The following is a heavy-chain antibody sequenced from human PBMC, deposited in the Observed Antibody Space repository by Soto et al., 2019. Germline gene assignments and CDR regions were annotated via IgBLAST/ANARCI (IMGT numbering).Heavy chain of an antibody. Sequence: QVQLQQWGAGLLKPSETLSLTCAVYGGSFSGYYWSWIRQPPGKGLEWIGEINHSGSTNYNPSLKSRVTISVDTSKNQSSLKLSSVTAADTAVYYCARGWIQLWLRDAYFDYWGQGTLVTVSS. CDR2: INHSGST. CDR3: ARGWIQLWLRDAYFDY. V-gene: IGHV4-34*01. D-gene: IGHD5-18*01. J-gene: IGHJ4*02. CDR1: GGSFSGYY.